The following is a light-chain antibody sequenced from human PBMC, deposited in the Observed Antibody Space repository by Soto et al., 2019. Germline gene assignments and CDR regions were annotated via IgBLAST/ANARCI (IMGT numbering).Light chain of an antibody. CDR2: DAS. V-gene: IGKV1-33*01. CDR1: QDISNY. J-gene: IGKJ5*01. CDR3: QQYDNLLIT. Sequence: DIPMTQSPSSLSASVGDRVTITCQASQDISNYLNWYQQKPGKAPKLLIYDASNLETVVPSRFSGSGSGTDFTFTISSLQPEDIATYYCQQYDNLLITFGQGTRLEIK.